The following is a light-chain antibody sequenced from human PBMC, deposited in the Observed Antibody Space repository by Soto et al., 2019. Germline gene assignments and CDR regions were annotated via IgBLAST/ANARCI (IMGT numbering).Light chain of an antibody. CDR3: AAWDDSLNAVV. J-gene: IGLJ2*01. CDR1: SSNIENNA. Sequence: QSVLTQPPSVSEAPGQRVTISCSGSSSNIENNAVNWYQQLPGEAPKLLIYYDDLLPSGVSDRFSGSRSGTSVSLAISGLQSEDEADYYCAAWDDSLNAVVFGGGTKLTVL. CDR2: YDD. V-gene: IGLV1-36*01.